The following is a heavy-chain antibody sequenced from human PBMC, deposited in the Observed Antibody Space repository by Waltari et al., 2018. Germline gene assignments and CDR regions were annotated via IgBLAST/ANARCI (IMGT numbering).Heavy chain of an antibody. CDR1: GESFLGYF. V-gene: IGHV4-34*01. CDR2: IHYSGST. D-gene: IGHD2-21*01. Sequence: QVQLHQWGAGQLKPSETLSLTCAVSGESFLGYFWSWIRQSPGKGLEWLGSIHYSGSTNYNPTLGGRISLSVDTTKKQFSLSLTSVTAADAALYFCARYGEVPASYFFDYWGQGTLVTVSS. CDR3: ARYGEVPASYFFDY. J-gene: IGHJ4*01.